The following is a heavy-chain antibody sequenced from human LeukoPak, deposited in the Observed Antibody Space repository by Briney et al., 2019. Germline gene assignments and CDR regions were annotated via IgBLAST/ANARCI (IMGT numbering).Heavy chain of an antibody. Sequence: GGSLRLSCAASGFTFSTFWMHWVRQAPGKGLVWVSRINSDGSSISYADSVKGRFTISRDNAKNTLYLQMNSLRAEDTAVYYCARVLSDSSGWYHFDYWGQGALVTVSS. CDR1: GFTFSTFW. CDR2: INSDGSSI. CDR3: ARVLSDSSGWYHFDY. V-gene: IGHV3-74*01. J-gene: IGHJ4*02. D-gene: IGHD6-19*01.